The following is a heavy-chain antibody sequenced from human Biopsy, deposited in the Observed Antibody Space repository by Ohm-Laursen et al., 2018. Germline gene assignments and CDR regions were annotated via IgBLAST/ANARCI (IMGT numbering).Heavy chain of an antibody. CDR2: LVPMFGTA. D-gene: IGHD6-19*01. CDR1: GGTFRSDA. Sequence: SSVKVSCKASGGTFRSDAISWVRQAPGQGLEWMGGLVPMFGTAKYSQKFQDRVTITADTSTSTAYMVLSSLRSEGTAVYFCARNTGWYGDLYYFDYWGQGTLVTVSS. V-gene: IGHV1-69*06. CDR3: ARNTGWYGDLYYFDY. J-gene: IGHJ4*02.